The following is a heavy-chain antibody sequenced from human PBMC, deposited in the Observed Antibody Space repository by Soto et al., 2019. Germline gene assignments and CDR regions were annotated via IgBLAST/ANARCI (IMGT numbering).Heavy chain of an antibody. CDR3: ARRRASDYGGNHHPYYFDR. V-gene: IGHV4-39*01. CDR1: GASIITDNYF. CDR2: ISYSGRT. Sequence: SETLSLTCTVSGASIITDNYFFFCIRESPRMGLELIGSISYSGRTYDNPSLQSRVTISIDASKNQFSLKLTSVTTADTAVYYCARRRASDYGGNHHPYYFDRWGQGALVTVSS. D-gene: IGHD4-17*01. J-gene: IGHJ4*02.